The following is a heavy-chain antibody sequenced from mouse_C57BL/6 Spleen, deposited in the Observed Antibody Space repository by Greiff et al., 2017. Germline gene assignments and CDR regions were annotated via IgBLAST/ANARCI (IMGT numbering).Heavy chain of an antibody. V-gene: IGHV1-81*01. CDR1: GYTFTSYG. CDR3: AREAAQAEFDY. D-gene: IGHD3-2*02. Sequence: VQLQQSGAELVRPGASVKLSCKASGYTFTSYGISWVKQSTGQGLEWIGEIYPRSGNTYYNKKFKGKATLTADKSSSTAYMELRSLTSEDSAVYFCAREAAQAEFDYWGQGTTLTVSS. J-gene: IGHJ2*01. CDR2: IYPRSGNT.